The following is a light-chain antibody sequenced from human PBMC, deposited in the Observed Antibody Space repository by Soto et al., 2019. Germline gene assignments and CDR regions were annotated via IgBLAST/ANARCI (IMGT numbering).Light chain of an antibody. J-gene: IGKJ1*01. CDR3: QQYNKWPLT. V-gene: IGKV3-15*01. Sequence: EIMMTQSPGTLSASPGERATLSCRASQSVSSNLAWYQHKPGQAPRLLIYAVSIRATGIPARFSGSGSGTEFTLTISSLQSEDFAVYYCQQYNKWPLTFGQGTKVEIK. CDR2: AVS. CDR1: QSVSSN.